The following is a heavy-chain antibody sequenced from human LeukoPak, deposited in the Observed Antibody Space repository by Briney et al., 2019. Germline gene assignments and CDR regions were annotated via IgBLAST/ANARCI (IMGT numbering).Heavy chain of an antibody. Sequence: GGSLRLSCAASGFTVSSNYMTWVRQAPGKGLEWVSVISIPGSITYADSVKGRFTTSRDNSKNTLYLQMNSLRADDTAVYYCARAKGSSWSDDLDIWGQGTMVTVPS. D-gene: IGHD6-13*01. V-gene: IGHV3-53*01. CDR3: ARAKGSSWSDDLDI. J-gene: IGHJ3*02. CDR1: GFTVSSNY. CDR2: ISIPGSI.